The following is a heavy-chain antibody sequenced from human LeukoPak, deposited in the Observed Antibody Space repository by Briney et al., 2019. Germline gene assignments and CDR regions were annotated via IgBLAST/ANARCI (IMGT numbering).Heavy chain of an antibody. D-gene: IGHD4-17*01. J-gene: IGHJ4*02. CDR2: ISAYNGNT. CDR3: ARDDYGDYPFDY. Sequence: ASVKVSCKASGYTFTSYGISWVRQAPGQGLEWMGWISAYNGNTNYAQKLQGRVTMTTDTSTSTAYLELRSLRSDDTAVYYCARDDYGDYPFDYWGQGTLVTVSS. CDR1: GYTFTSYG. V-gene: IGHV1-18*01.